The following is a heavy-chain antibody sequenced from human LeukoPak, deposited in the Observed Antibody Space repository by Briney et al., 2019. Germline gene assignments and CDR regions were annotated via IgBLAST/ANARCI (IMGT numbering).Heavy chain of an antibody. Sequence: GASVKVSCKASGGTFINYAISWVRQAPGQGLEWMGGIIPVFGTTNYAQKFQGRVTITTDESTSTAYMELSSLRSEDTAVYYCARDTGLGYYYHYMDVWGKGTTVTVSS. J-gene: IGHJ6*03. CDR2: IIPVFGTT. CDR1: GGTFINYA. CDR3: ARDTGLGYYYHYMDV. D-gene: IGHD3-16*01. V-gene: IGHV1-69*05.